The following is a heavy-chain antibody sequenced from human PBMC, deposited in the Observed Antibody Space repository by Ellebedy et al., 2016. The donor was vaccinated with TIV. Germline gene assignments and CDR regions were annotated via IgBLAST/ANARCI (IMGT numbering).Heavy chain of an antibody. J-gene: IGHJ6*03. V-gene: IGHV4-34*01. CDR2: IHRSGST. CDR1: GGSFSGHY. CDR3: AREGLRYYMDV. Sequence: SETLSLXXAVYGGSFSGHYWSWVRQPPGKGLEWIAEIHRSGSTNYNPSLKSRVTMSVDTSKNQFSLKLSSVTAADTAVYYCAREGLRYYMDVWGKGTTVTVSS.